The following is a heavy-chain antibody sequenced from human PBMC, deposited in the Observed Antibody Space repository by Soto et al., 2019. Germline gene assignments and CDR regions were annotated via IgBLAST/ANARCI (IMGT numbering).Heavy chain of an antibody. V-gene: IGHV3-30*03. CDR1: GLNFRTYN. CDR2: ISYDGRNI. Sequence: QVQLVESGGGVVQPGRSLRLACSASGLNFRTYNMHWVRQAPGKGLEWVAVISYDGRNIYYADSVKGRFTISRDNSKNTLFLQMNSRRAEDTAVYFCSGGWSHFDYWGQGTLVTVSS. J-gene: IGHJ4*02. D-gene: IGHD6-19*01. CDR3: SGGWSHFDY.